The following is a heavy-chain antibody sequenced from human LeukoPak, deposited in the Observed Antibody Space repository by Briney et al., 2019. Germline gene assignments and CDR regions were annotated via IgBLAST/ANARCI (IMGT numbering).Heavy chain of an antibody. V-gene: IGHV3-7*01. CDR3: ASTSFYYYHYGMDV. J-gene: IGHJ6*02. Sequence: GGSLRLSCAASGFTFSSYWMSWVRQAPGKGLEWVANIKQDGSEKYYVDSVKGRFTTSRDNAKNSLYLQMNSLRAEDTAVYYCASTSFYYYHYGMDVWGQGTTVTVSS. D-gene: IGHD2-2*01. CDR1: GFTFSSYW. CDR2: IKQDGSEK.